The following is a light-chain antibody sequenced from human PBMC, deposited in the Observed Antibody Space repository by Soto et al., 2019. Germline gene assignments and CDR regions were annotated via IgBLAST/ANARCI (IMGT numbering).Light chain of an antibody. J-gene: IGKJ1*01. CDR3: QQSGSFPWT. V-gene: IGKV3-20*01. CDR2: TS. Sequence: EIVLTQSPGTLSLSPGERATLSCRASHSVSNNYLSWYQQKPGQAPRLLMFTSNRATGIPDSFSGSGSGTDFTLTISGLEPEDFAVYYCQQSGSFPWTFGQGTKVEI. CDR1: HSVSNNY.